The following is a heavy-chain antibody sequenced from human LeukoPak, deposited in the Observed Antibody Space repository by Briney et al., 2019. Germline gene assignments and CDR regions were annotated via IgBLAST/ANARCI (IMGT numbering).Heavy chain of an antibody. V-gene: IGHV3-21*01. J-gene: IGHJ3*02. Sequence: GGSLRLSCAASGFTFSSYSMNWVRQAPGKGLEWVSSISSSSSYIYYADSVKGRFTISRDNAKNSLFLQMDSLRAEDTAVYYCARSYCRGGSCYSGDAFDIWGQGTMFTVSS. CDR2: ISSSSSYI. CDR1: GFTFSSYS. D-gene: IGHD2-15*01. CDR3: ARSYCRGGSCYSGDAFDI.